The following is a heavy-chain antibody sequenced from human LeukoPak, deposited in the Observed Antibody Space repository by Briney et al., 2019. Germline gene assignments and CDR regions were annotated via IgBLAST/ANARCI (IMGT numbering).Heavy chain of an antibody. Sequence: SETLSLTCTVSGGSISIYYWSWIRQPTGKGLEWIGHIYNSGSTNYSPSLKSRVTISVDTSKNQFSLKLSSATAADTAVYYCARFKRAGGWSYFDYWGQGTLVTVSS. J-gene: IGHJ4*02. V-gene: IGHV4-59*01. CDR1: GGSISIYY. D-gene: IGHD6-19*01. CDR2: IYNSGST. CDR3: ARFKRAGGWSYFDY.